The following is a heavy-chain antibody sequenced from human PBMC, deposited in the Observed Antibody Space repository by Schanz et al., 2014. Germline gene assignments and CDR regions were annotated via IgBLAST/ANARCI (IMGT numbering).Heavy chain of an antibody. CDR3: AKQIHYDILTVTRN. Sequence: EVQLLESGGGLVQPGGSLRLSCAASGFTFSSYAMSWVRQAPGKGLEWVSALSGSGGSTYYADSVKGRFTISRDNSKTTLYLQISSLRAEDTAVYYCAKQIHYDILTVTRNWGQGTLVTVSS. J-gene: IGHJ4*02. V-gene: IGHV3-23*01. CDR2: LSGSGGST. D-gene: IGHD3-9*01. CDR1: GFTFSSYA.